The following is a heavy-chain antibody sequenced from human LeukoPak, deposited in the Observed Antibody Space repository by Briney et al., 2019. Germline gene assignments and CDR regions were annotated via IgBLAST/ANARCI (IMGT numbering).Heavy chain of an antibody. V-gene: IGHV6-1*01. J-gene: IGHJ6*03. CDR2: TYYRSKWYN. Sequence: PSQTLSLTCAISGDSVSSNSAVWNWIRQSPSRGPEWLGRTYYRSKWYNDYAVSVESRVTINPDTSKNQFSLQLNSVTPEDTAVYYCARGALGYYMDVWGKGTTVTVSS. CDR1: GDSVSSNSAV. CDR3: ARGALGYYMDV.